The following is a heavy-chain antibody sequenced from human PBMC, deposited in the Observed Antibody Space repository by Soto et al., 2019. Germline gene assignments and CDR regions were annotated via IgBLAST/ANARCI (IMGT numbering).Heavy chain of an antibody. D-gene: IGHD5-12*01. CDR3: AASIVATISGGFDY. J-gene: IGHJ4*02. CDR2: IYYSGST. V-gene: IGHV4-59*08. CDR1: GGSISSYY. Sequence: SETLSLTCTVSGGSISSYYWSWIRQPPGKGLEWIGYIYYSGSTNYNPSLKSRVTISVDTAKNQFSLKLSSVTAADTAVYYCAASIVATISGGFDYWGQGTLVTVSS.